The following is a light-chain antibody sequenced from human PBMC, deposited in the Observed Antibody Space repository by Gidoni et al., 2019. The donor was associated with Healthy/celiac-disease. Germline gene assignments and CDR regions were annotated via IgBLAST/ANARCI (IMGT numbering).Light chain of an antibody. CDR2: DDS. CDR1: NIGSKS. J-gene: IGLJ3*02. V-gene: IGLV3-21*03. Sequence: YVLNQPHSLSVAPGKTARITCGGNNIGSKSVHWYQQKPGQAPVLVVYDDSDRPSGIPERFSGSNSGNTATLTISRVEAGDEADYYCQVWDSSSDHKVFGGGTKLTVL. CDR3: QVWDSSSDHKV.